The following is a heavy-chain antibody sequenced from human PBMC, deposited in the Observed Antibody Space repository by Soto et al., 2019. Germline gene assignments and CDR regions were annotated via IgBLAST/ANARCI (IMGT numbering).Heavy chain of an antibody. V-gene: IGHV4-31*03. CDR3: ARTGIAAADN. Sequence: HVQLQESGPGLVKPSQTLSLTCTVSGGSISSGAYYWSWIRQHPGKDLEWIGYIYYSGSTYYNPSLKSRVTISIDTSQNQFSLRLSSVTAADTAVYYCARTGIAAADNWGQGIQVTVSS. CDR1: GGSISSGAYY. CDR2: IYYSGST. D-gene: IGHD6-13*01. J-gene: IGHJ4*02.